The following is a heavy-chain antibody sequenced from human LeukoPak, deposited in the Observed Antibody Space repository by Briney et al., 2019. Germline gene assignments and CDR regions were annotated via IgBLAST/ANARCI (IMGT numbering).Heavy chain of an antibody. CDR1: GFTVNSNY. CDR2: IYSGGST. Sequence: GGSLRLSCAASGFTVNSNYMSWVRQAPGKGLEWVSFIYSGGSTYYEDSVKGRFTLSRDNSKNTLYLQMNSLRAEDTAVYYCARALVGGGTYFDYWGQGTLVTVSS. D-gene: IGHD1-26*01. V-gene: IGHV3-66*01. J-gene: IGHJ4*02. CDR3: ARALVGGGTYFDY.